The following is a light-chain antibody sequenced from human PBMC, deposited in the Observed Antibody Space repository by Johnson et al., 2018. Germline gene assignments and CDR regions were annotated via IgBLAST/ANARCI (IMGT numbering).Light chain of an antibody. J-gene: IGLJ1*01. CDR2: ENN. CDR3: GTWASSRSAGNV. V-gene: IGLV1-51*02. Sequence: QSVLTQPPSVSAAPGQKVTISCSGSSSNIGNNYVSWYQQLPGTAPKLLIYENNKRPSGIPDRFSGSKSGTSATLGITGLQTGDEADYYCGTWASSRSAGNVFGTGNKVTVL. CDR1: SSNIGNNY.